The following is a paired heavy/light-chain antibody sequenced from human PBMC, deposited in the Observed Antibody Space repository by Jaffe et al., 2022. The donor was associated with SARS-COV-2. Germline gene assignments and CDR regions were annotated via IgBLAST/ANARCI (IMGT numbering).Heavy chain of an antibody. Sequence: QVQLVESGGGLVKPGGSLRLSCAASGFTFSDYYMSWIRQAPGKGLEWISFISSSGSTIYYVDSVKGRFTISRDNAKNSLYLQMNSLRAEDTAVYYCARTSSWDEGYYFDYWGQGTLVTVSS. CDR2: ISSSGSTI. J-gene: IGHJ4*02. CDR1: GFTFSDYY. V-gene: IGHV3-11*01. CDR3: ARTSSWDEGYYFDY. D-gene: IGHD6-13*01.
Light chain of an antibody. CDR2: EVS. J-gene: IGLJ2*01. Sequence: QSALTQPPSASGSPGQSVTISCTGTSSDVGGYNYVSWYQQHPGKAPELMIYEVSKRPSGVPDRFSGSKSGNTASLTVSGLQAEDEADYYCSSYAGSNNLVFGGGTKLTVL. CDR1: SSDVGGYNY. V-gene: IGLV2-8*01. CDR3: SSYAGSNNLV.